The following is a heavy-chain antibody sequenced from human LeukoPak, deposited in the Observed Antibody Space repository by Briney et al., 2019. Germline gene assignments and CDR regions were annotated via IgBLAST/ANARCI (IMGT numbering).Heavy chain of an antibody. CDR3: ARDYYYGSGNYSGPDTDY. J-gene: IGHJ4*02. V-gene: IGHV1-18*01. D-gene: IGHD3-10*01. CDR2: ISGYNGNT. CDR1: GYTFTTYG. Sequence: GASVKVSCKASGYTFTTYGISWVRQAPGQGLEWMGWISGYNGNTNYALKFQGRVTMTTDTSTSTAYMELRSLRSDDTAVYYCARDYYYGSGNYSGPDTDYWGQGTLVTVSS.